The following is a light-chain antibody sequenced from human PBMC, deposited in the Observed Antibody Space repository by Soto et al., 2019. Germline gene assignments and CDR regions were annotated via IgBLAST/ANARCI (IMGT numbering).Light chain of an antibody. V-gene: IGLV1-51*01. Sequence: QSVLTQPPSVSAAPGQKVTISCSGSSSNIGNNYVSWYQQLPETAPKLLIHDNNKRPSGIPDRFSGSKSATSATLGITGLQTGDEAHYYCETWDSSLSAVVFGGGTKLTVL. J-gene: IGLJ2*01. CDR1: SSNIGNNY. CDR3: ETWDSSLSAVV. CDR2: DNN.